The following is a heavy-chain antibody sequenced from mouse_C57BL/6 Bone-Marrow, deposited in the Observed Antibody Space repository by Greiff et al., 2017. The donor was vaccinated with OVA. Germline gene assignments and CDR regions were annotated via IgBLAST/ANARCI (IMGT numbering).Heavy chain of an antibody. D-gene: IGHD1-1*01. CDR2: INPNNGGT. J-gene: IGHJ2*01. CDR3: ARLDYYGSSYYFDY. Sequence: EVKLVESGPELVKPGASVKIPCKASGYTFTDYNMDWVKQSHGKSLEWIGDINPNNGGTIYNQKFKGKATLTVDKSSSTAYMELRSLTSEDTAVYYCARLDYYGSSYYFDYWGQGTTLTVSS. V-gene: IGHV1-18*01. CDR1: GYTFTDYN.